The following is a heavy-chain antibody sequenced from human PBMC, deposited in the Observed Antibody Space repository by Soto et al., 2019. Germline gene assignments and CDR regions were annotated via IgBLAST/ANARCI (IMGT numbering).Heavy chain of an antibody. CDR2: ISSSGSTI. CDR3: ARDTGYSSGCCYYYYGMDV. J-gene: IGHJ6*02. Sequence: EVQLVESGGGLVQPGGSLRLSCAASGFTFSSYEMNWVRQAPGKGLEWVSYISSSGSTIYYADSVKGRFTISRDNAKNSLYLQMNSLRAEDTAVYYCARDTGYSSGCCYYYYGMDVWGQGTTVTVSS. V-gene: IGHV3-48*03. CDR1: GFTFSSYE. D-gene: IGHD6-19*01.